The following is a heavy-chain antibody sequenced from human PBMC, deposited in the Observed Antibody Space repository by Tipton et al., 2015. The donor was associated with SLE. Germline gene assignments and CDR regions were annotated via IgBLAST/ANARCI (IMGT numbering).Heavy chain of an antibody. CDR3: ARVWLNNAFDI. D-gene: IGHD2/OR15-2a*01. J-gene: IGHJ3*02. V-gene: IGHV4-4*07. Sequence: LSLTCNVSGVSISSSYWSWIRQPAGKGLEWIGRIYTSGATDDNPSLKSRVTMSVDMSKNQIFLKMTSVTAVDSAVYFCARVWLNNAFDIWGQGTRVTVSS. CDR2: IYTSGAT. CDR1: GVSISSSY.